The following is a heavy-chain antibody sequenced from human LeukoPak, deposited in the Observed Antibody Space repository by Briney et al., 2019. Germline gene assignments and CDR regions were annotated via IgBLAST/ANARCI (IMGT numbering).Heavy chain of an antibody. V-gene: IGHV3-7*01. J-gene: IGHJ4*02. Sequence: GGSLRLSCAASGFTFSRSWMSWVRQAPGKGLEWVANMNQDGSEKNYVDSVKGRFTISRDNGKNSLYLQMNSLRAEDTAVYYCARDFGSSVDYWGQGTLVTVSS. CDR3: ARDFGSSVDY. CDR2: MNQDGSEK. D-gene: IGHD1-26*01. CDR1: GFTFSRSW.